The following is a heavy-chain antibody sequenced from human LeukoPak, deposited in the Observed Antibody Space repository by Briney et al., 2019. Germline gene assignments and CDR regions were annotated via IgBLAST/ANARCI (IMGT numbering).Heavy chain of an antibody. Sequence: QPGGPLRLSCVASGFTFRDYGIHWVRQAPDKGLEWVAFIEHDGNDAYYPDSVKGRFSLSRDDSKAAVSLQMIWLRAEDTTLYYWGKDVVPGRPGGGPGSWGQGTLVTVSS. D-gene: IGHD1-14*01. CDR1: GFTFRDYG. CDR3: GKDVVPGRPGGGPGS. V-gene: IGHV3-30*02. J-gene: IGHJ5*02. CDR2: IEHDGNDA.